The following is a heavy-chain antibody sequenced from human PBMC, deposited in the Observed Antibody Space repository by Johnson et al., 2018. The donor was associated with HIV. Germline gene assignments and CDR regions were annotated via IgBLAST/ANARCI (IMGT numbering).Heavy chain of an antibody. CDR1: GFTFGYYA. J-gene: IGHJ3*02. Sequence: VQLVESGGGLARPGRSLRLSCTASGFTFGYYAMSWVRQAPGKGLEWVGFIRSKAYGGTTEYAASVKGRFTISRDDSKSIAYVHMNSLKTEDTAVYYCTTDRGYYDRSGYSRPFDIWGQGTLVTVSS. V-gene: IGHV3-49*04. D-gene: IGHD3-22*01. CDR2: IRSKAYGGTT. CDR3: TTDRGYYDRSGYSRPFDI.